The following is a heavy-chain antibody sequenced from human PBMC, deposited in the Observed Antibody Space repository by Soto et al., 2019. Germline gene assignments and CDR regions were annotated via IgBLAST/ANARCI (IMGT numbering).Heavy chain of an antibody. CDR1: GFTFSSYS. V-gene: IGHV3-48*02. D-gene: IGHD6-13*01. J-gene: IGHJ6*02. CDR3: ARKDIAAAGTSSGV. Sequence: GSLRLSCAASGFTFSSYSMNWVRQAPGKGLEWVXYXSXXXSXIXXXDXXXRRFTISRDNAKNSLYLQMKSLRDEDTAVYYCARKDIAAAGTSSGVWGQGATVTVSS. CDR2: XSXXXSXI.